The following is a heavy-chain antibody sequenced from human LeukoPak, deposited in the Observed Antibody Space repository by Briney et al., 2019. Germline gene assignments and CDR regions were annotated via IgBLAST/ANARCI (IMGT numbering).Heavy chain of an antibody. Sequence: GESLKISCKGSGYSFTSYWIGWVRQMPGKGLEWMGIIYPGDSDTRYSPSFQGQVTISADKSISTAYLQWSSLKASDTAMYYCARRGKYCSSTSCYRHHYYYYYGMDVRGQGTTVTVSS. J-gene: IGHJ6*02. D-gene: IGHD2-2*01. CDR2: IYPGDSDT. CDR3: ARRGKYCSSTSCYRHHYYYYYGMDV. V-gene: IGHV5-51*01. CDR1: GYSFTSYW.